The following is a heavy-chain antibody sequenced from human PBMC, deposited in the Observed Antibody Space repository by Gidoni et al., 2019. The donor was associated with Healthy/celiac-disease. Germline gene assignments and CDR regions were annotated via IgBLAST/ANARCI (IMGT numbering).Heavy chain of an antibody. J-gene: IGHJ2*01. D-gene: IGHD3-22*01. V-gene: IGHV3-21*01. Sequence: EVQLVESGGGLVKPGGSLRLSCAASGFTFRSYSMNWVRQAPGKGLEWVSSISSSSSYIYYADSVKGRFTISRDNAKNSLYLQMNSLRAEDTAVYYCARVHYYDSSGYSDWYFDLWGRGTLVTVSS. CDR2: ISSSSSYI. CDR1: GFTFRSYS. CDR3: ARVHYYDSSGYSDWYFDL.